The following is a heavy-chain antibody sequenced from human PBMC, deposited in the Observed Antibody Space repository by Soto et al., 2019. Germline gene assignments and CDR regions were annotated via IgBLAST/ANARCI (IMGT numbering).Heavy chain of an antibody. J-gene: IGHJ3*02. CDR2: ITSSSDIV. V-gene: IGHV3-48*01. Sequence: PEGSLRLSCAASGFTFSSYSMNWVRQAPGKGLEWISYITSSSDIVQYADSVKGRFTISRDNAKSSLYLQMNSLRAEDTAVYYCARDLLWAFDIWGQGTMVTVSS. CDR3: ARDLLWAFDI. CDR1: GFTFSSYS.